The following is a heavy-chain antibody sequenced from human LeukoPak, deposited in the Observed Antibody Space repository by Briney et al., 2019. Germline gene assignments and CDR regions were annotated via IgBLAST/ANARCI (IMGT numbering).Heavy chain of an antibody. CDR2: ISSSGTYI. CDR3: ARVRGGYDAQSF. Sequence: PGGSLRLSCAASGFTFSSYEMNWVRQAPGKGLEWVSSISSSGTYIYYADSVKGRFTISRDNAKNSLYLQMNSLRAEDTAVYYCARVRGGYDAQSFWGQGTLVTVSS. CDR1: GFTFSSYE. J-gene: IGHJ4*02. V-gene: IGHV3-21*01. D-gene: IGHD5-12*01.